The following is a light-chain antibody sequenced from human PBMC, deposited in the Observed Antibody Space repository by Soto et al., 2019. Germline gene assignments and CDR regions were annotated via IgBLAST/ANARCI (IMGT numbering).Light chain of an antibody. CDR3: QQYNSYSLT. CDR2: DAS. V-gene: IGKV1-5*01. J-gene: IGKJ4*01. CDR1: QSISSW. Sequence: DIQMSQSPSTLSASVGDRVTITCRASQSISSWLAWYQQKPGKAPKLLIYDASSLESGVPSRFSGSGSGTEFTLTISSLQPDDFATYYCQQYNSYSLTFGGGTKVEIK.